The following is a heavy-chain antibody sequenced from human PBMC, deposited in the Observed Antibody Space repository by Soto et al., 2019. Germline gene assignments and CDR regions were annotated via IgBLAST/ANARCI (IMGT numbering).Heavy chain of an antibody. Sequence: ASVKVSCKVSGYTLTELSMHWVRQAPGKGLEWMGGFDPEDGETIYAQKFQGRVTMTEDTSTDTAYMELSSLRSEDTAVYYCATDLPYPRWAYSSTGVWGQGTTVTVSS. CDR2: FDPEDGET. V-gene: IGHV1-24*01. CDR1: GYTLTELS. CDR3: ATDLPYPRWAYSSTGV. D-gene: IGHD2-8*02. J-gene: IGHJ6*02.